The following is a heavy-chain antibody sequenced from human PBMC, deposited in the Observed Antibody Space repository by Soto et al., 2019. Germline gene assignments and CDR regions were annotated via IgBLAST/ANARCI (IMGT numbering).Heavy chain of an antibody. CDR1: GFNFNIYS. CDR2: ISSGSDYI. D-gene: IGHD1-1*01. CDR3: ARTPGRDGYNHFEY. Sequence: EVQLVESGGGLVKPGGSLRLSCAASGFNFNIYSMTWVRQAPGKGLEWVSAISSGSDYIYHADSVRGRFTISRDNAKNSLYLQMSSLRVEDTAVYYCARTPGRDGYNHFEYWGLGTLVTVSS. J-gene: IGHJ4*02. V-gene: IGHV3-21*01.